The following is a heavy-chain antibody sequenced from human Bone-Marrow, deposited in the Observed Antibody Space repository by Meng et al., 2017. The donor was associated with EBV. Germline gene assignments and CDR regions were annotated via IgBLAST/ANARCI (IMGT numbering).Heavy chain of an antibody. J-gene: IGHJ5*02. Sequence: QVQLKHWGAGLLKPSETLSLTCAVYGGSFSGYYWSWIRQPPGKGLEWIGEINHSGSTNYNPSLKSRVTISVDTSKNQFSLKLSSVTAADTAVYYCARVVWSIVGATQWFDPWGQGTLVTVSS. V-gene: IGHV4-34*01. D-gene: IGHD1-26*01. CDR3: ARVVWSIVGATQWFDP. CDR1: GGSFSGYY. CDR2: INHSGST.